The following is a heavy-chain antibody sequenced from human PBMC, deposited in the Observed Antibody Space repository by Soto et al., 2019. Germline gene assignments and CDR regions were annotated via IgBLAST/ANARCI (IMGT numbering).Heavy chain of an antibody. Sequence: PSETLSLTCTVSGGSISSGDSYWSWIRQPPGKGLEWIGYIXXSGSTYYNPSLKSRVTISVDTSKNKXSLKLSSVTAADTAVYYCARDSRIPNYCSSTSCSAPGYYYYYYGMDVWGQGTTVTVSS. CDR3: ARDSRIPNYCSSTSCSAPGYYYYYYGMDV. CDR1: GGSISSGDSY. J-gene: IGHJ6*02. V-gene: IGHV4-30-4*01. CDR2: IXXSGST. D-gene: IGHD2-2*01.